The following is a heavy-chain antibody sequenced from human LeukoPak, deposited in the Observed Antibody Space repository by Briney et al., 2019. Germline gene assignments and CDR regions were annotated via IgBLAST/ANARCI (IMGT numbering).Heavy chain of an antibody. CDR3: AKDLGHGDHGYYFDY. CDR1: GFTFSDYY. Sequence: GGSLRLSCAASGFTFSDYYMSWIRQAPGKGLEWVSYISSSGSTIYYADSVKGRFTISRDNAKNSLYLQMNSLRAEDTAVYYCAKDLGHGDHGYYFDYWGQGTLVTVSS. CDR2: ISSSGSTI. V-gene: IGHV3-11*01. J-gene: IGHJ4*02. D-gene: IGHD4-17*01.